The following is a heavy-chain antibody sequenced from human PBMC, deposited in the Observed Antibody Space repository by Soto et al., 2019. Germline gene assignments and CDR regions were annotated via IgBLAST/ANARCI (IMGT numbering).Heavy chain of an antibody. CDR2: INHSGST. CDR1: GGSFSGYY. CDR3: ARGLRREYYDILTGYYRRANWFDP. J-gene: IGHJ5*02. V-gene: IGHV4-34*01. Sequence: QVQLQQWGAGLLKPSETLSLTCAVYGGSFSGYYWSWIRQPPGKGLEWIGEINHSGSTNYNPSLKSRVTISVDTSKNRFALKLSSVTAADTAVYYCARGLRREYYDILTGYYRRANWFDPWGQGTLVTVSS. D-gene: IGHD3-9*01.